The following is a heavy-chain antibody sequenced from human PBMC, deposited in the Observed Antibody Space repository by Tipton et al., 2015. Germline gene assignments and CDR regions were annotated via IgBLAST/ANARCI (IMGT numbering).Heavy chain of an antibody. V-gene: IGHV4-39*01. CDR3: ASPSLPHDRGDYYFQS. Sequence: TLSLTCTVSGGSISSSSYYWTWIRQPPGKGLEWIGSISHSGNTYYNPSLKSRVTISVDTSKNQFSLKLSSVTAADTAVYYCASPSLPHDRGDYYFQSWGQGSLVTVSS. CDR2: ISHSGNT. CDR1: GGSISSSSYY. D-gene: IGHD2-21*02. J-gene: IGHJ4*02.